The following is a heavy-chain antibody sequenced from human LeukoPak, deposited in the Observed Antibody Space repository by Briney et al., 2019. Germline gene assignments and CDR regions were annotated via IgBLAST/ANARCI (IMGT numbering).Heavy chain of an antibody. CDR1: GYSISSGYY. CDR2: IYHSGST. Sequence: SETLSLTCTVSGYSISSGYYWGWIRQPPGKGQEWIGSIYHSGSTYYNPSLKSRVTISVDTSKNQFSLKLSSVTAADTAVYYCARAIWPIYANWFDPWGQGTLVTVSS. V-gene: IGHV4-38-2*02. J-gene: IGHJ5*02. CDR3: ARAIWPIYANWFDP. D-gene: IGHD2/OR15-2a*01.